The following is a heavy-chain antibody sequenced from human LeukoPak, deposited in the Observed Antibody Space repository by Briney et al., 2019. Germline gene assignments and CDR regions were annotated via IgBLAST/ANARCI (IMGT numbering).Heavy chain of an antibody. CDR2: IIPIFGTA. CDR1: GGTFSSYA. Sequence: GASVRVSCKASGGTFSSYAISWVRQAPGQGLEWMGGIIPIFGTANYAQKFQGRVTITADESTSTAYMELSSLRSEDTAVYYCARAGSTVTANIDYWGQGTLVTVSS. V-gene: IGHV1-69*13. J-gene: IGHJ4*02. CDR3: ARAGSTVTANIDY. D-gene: IGHD4-17*01.